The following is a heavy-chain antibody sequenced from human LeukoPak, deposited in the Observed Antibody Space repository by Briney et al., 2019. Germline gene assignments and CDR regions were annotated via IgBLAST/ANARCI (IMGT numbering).Heavy chain of an antibody. D-gene: IGHD3-9*01. Sequence: GGSLRLSCAASGFTFSNYGMHWVRQAPGKGLEWVAVIWYDGGNKYYADSVKGRFTISRDNSKNTLYLQMNSLRAEDTAVYYCARDRFDWSPPGPFDYWGQGTLVTVSS. V-gene: IGHV3-33*01. CDR2: IWYDGGNK. CDR1: GFTFSNYG. J-gene: IGHJ4*02. CDR3: ARDRFDWSPPGPFDY.